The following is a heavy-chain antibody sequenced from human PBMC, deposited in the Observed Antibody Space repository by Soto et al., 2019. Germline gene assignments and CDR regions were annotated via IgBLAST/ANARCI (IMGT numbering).Heavy chain of an antibody. V-gene: IGHV4-59*08. D-gene: IGHD3-22*01. CDR3: ASTPLAPDYYDSSGYYPNHFDY. CDR1: GGSISSYF. CDR2: IYYSGST. J-gene: IGHJ4*02. Sequence: ASETLSLTCTASGGSISSYFWSWIRQPPGKGLEWIGYIYYSGSTNYNPSLKSRVTISVDTSKNQFSLKLSSVTAADTAVYYCASTPLAPDYYDSSGYYPNHFDYRGQGTLVTVSS.